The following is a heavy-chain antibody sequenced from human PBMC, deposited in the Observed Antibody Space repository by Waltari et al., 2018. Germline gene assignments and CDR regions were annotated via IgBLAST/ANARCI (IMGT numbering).Heavy chain of an antibody. V-gene: IGHV3-48*03. CDR3: ATGRSNSGSYDGGFDN. CDR1: GVTLGSFD. Sequence: DVQLVESGGGLVQPGGALRLAWEALGVTLGSFDMNWVRQAPGKGLELISYISSRESDIFYADSVKGRFTVSRDNAKNSLFLQMNSLRAEDTAVYYCATGRSNSGSYDGGFDNWGQGTLVTVAS. J-gene: IGHJ4*02. CDR2: ISSRESDI. D-gene: IGHD1-26*01.